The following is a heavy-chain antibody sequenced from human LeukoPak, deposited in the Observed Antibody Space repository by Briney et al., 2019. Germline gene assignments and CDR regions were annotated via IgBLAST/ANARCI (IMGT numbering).Heavy chain of an antibody. CDR1: GGSISSYY. D-gene: IGHD5-24*01. J-gene: IGHJ3*02. Sequence: SETLSLTCTVSGGSISSYYWSWIRQPPGKGLEWIGYIYYSGSTNYNPSLKSRVTISVDTSKNQFSLKLSSVTAADTAVYYCARAFRDGYNSDAFDIWGQGTMVTVSS. V-gene: IGHV4-59*01. CDR2: IYYSGST. CDR3: ARAFRDGYNSDAFDI.